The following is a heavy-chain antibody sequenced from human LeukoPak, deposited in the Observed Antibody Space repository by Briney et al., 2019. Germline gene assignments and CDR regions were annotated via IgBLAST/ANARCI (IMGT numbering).Heavy chain of an antibody. Sequence: PGGSLRLSCAASGFIFSSSAMSWVRQAPGKGLEWVSVISSSGGSTFYADSVKGRFTISRDNSKNTVYLQMNSLRVEDTAVYYCTALEGGSGSYYKSDYWGQGTLVTVSS. D-gene: IGHD3-10*01. CDR1: GFIFSSSA. V-gene: IGHV3-23*01. J-gene: IGHJ4*02. CDR2: ISSSGGST. CDR3: TALEGGSGSYYKSDY.